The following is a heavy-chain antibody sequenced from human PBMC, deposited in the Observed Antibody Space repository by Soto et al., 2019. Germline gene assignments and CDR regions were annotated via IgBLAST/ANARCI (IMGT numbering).Heavy chain of an antibody. CDR3: AKDHDSLSGYDCRTPYYFDY. Sequence: EVQLLESGGGLVQPGGSLRLSCAASGFIFSNYALSWVRQAPGKGLEWVSGISGSGGSTYYADSVKDRFTISRDTSKNTLYLGMNSLRAEDTAVYYCAKDHDSLSGYDCRTPYYFDYWGQGTLVTVSS. V-gene: IGHV3-23*01. J-gene: IGHJ4*02. CDR1: GFIFSNYA. D-gene: IGHD5-12*01. CDR2: ISGSGGST.